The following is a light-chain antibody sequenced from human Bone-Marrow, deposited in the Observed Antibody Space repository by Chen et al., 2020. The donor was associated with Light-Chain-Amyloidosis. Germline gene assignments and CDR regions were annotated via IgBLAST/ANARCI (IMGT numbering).Light chain of an antibody. Sequence: QSVLTQPPSASGTPGQRVTNSCSGTSSNIGSNYIYWYQQFPGKAPKLLIYRNNQRPSGVTDRFSGSKSGTSASLAISGLRPEDEADYYCSAWDDSLSAVVFGGGTKLTVL. CDR1: SSNIGSNY. CDR3: SAWDDSLSAVV. J-gene: IGLJ2*01. V-gene: IGLV1-47*01. CDR2: RNN.